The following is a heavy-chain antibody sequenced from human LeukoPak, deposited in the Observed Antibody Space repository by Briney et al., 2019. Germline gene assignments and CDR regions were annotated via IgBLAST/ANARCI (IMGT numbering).Heavy chain of an antibody. CDR1: GFTFSSYR. J-gene: IGHJ4*02. Sequence: GGSLRLSCAASGFTFSSYRMNWVRQAPGKGLEWVSSISSGNSYIYYADSVKGRFTISRDNAKNSLYLQMNSLRAEDTALYYCAKDSSSSGWYLDYWGQGTLVTVSS. D-gene: IGHD6-19*01. CDR2: ISSGNSYI. V-gene: IGHV3-21*04. CDR3: AKDSSSSGWYLDY.